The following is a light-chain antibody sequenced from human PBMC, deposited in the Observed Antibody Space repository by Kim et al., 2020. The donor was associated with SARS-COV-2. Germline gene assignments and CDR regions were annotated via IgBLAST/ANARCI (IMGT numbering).Light chain of an antibody. CDR3: QTWGTGIRV. CDR2: VNSDGSH. Sequence: QLVLTQSPSASASLGASVKLTCTLCSGHSSYAIAWHQQQPEKGPRYLMKVNSDGSHSKGDGIPDRFSGSSSGAERYLTISSLQSEDEADYYCQTWGTGIRVYGGGTQLTV. CDR1: SGHSSYA. J-gene: IGLJ2*01. V-gene: IGLV4-69*02.